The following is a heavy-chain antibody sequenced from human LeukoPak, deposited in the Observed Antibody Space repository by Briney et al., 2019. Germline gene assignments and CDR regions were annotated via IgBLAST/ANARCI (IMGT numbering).Heavy chain of an antibody. CDR1: GSSISSAYQ. J-gene: IGHJ4*02. CDR3: ARYARTMLDY. Sequence: SETLSLTCTVSGSSISSAYQWGWIRQAPGKGLEWIGYIYYSGSTNYNPSLKSRVTISVDTSKNQFSLKLSSVTAADTAVYYCARYARTMLDYWGQGTLVTVSS. V-gene: IGHV4-38-2*02. D-gene: IGHD1-7*01. CDR2: IYYSGST.